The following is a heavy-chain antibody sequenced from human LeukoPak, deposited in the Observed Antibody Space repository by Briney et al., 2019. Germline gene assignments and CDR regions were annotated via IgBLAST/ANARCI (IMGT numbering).Heavy chain of an antibody. CDR1: GYTFTGYY. CDR3: ARAADLYGGNSGDAFDI. Sequence: GASVKVSCKASGYTFTGYYMHWVRQAPGQGLEWMGWINPNSGGTNYAQKFQGRVTMTRDTSISTAYMELSRLRSDDTAMYYCARAADLYGGNSGDAFDIWGQGTMVTVSS. CDR2: INPNSGGT. D-gene: IGHD4-23*01. J-gene: IGHJ3*02. V-gene: IGHV1-2*02.